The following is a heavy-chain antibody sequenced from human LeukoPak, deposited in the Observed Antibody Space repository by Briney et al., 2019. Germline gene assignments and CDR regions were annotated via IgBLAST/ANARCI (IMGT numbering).Heavy chain of an antibody. CDR3: VTGLSVPMVRGSYDAFDI. CDR1: GYTLTELS. Sequence: ASVKVSCKVSGYTLTELSMHWVRQAPGKGLEWMGGFDPEDGETIYAQKFQGRVTMTEDTSTDTAYMELSSLRSEDTAVYYCVTGLSVPMVRGSYDAFDIWGQGTMVTVSS. J-gene: IGHJ3*02. V-gene: IGHV1-24*01. CDR2: FDPEDGET. D-gene: IGHD3-10*01.